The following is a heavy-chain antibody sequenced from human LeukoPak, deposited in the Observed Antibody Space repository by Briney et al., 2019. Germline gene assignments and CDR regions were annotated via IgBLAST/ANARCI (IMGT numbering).Heavy chain of an antibody. CDR1: GYTFNNYW. CDR2: IYPGDSDT. Sequence: GESLQISCRGSGYTFNNYWIGWVRQMPGKGLEWMGIIYPGDSDTRYSPSFQGQVTISADKSISTAYLQWSSLKASDTAIYYCARHYSGFTSTHFDYWGQGTLVTVSS. D-gene: IGHD6-13*01. J-gene: IGHJ4*02. CDR3: ARHYSGFTSTHFDY. V-gene: IGHV5-51*01.